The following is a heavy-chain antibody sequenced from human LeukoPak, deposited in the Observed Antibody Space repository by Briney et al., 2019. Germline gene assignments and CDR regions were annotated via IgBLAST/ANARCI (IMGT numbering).Heavy chain of an antibody. CDR3: AKGPDSSGYYSLDY. V-gene: IGHV3-30*18. CDR2: ISYDGSSK. CDR1: KFTFSTYD. Sequence: GGSLRPSCAASKFTFSTYDMHWVRQAPGKGLEWVAVISYDGSSKYYADSVKGRFTISRDNSKNTLYVQMNSLRTEDTAIYYCAKGPDSSGYYSLDYWGQGTLSPSPQ. J-gene: IGHJ4*02. D-gene: IGHD3-22*01.